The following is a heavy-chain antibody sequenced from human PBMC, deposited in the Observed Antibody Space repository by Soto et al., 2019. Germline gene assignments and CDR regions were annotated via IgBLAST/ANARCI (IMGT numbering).Heavy chain of an antibody. CDR1: GGSFSTYY. Sequence: QLQQWGAGLLKPSETLSLTCVVSGGSFSTYYYNWIRQSPGKGLEWIGEINHSGSNNYSPSLKSRVTMSLDTYKNQFSLKLTSVTAADTAVYYCARGGSNDWQVAFDIWGQGTMVTVSS. D-gene: IGHD3-9*01. J-gene: IGHJ3*02. CDR3: ARGGSNDWQVAFDI. CDR2: INHSGSN. V-gene: IGHV4-34*01.